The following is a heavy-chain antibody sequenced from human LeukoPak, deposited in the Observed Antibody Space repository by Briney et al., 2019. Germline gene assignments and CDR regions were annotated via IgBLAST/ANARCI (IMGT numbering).Heavy chain of an antibody. CDR2: INSDGSST. J-gene: IGHJ6*02. CDR1: GFTFSPYW. V-gene: IGHV3-74*01. CDR3: ARGNYGLDV. Sequence: GGSLRLSCAASGFTFSPYWMYWVRHAPGKGLVWVSRINSDGSSTNYADSVKGRFTISRDNAKNTLYLQMNSLRAEDTAVYYCARGNYGLDVWGQGTTVTVSS.